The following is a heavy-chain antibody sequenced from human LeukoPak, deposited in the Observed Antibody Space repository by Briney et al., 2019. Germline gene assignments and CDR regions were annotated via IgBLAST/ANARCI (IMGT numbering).Heavy chain of an antibody. CDR3: ARDKGHRTPTWFDP. CDR1: GGSISSGSYY. Sequence: SETLSLTCTVPGGSISSGSYYWGWIRQPAGKGLEWIGRIYTSGSTNYNPSLKSRVTISVDTSKNQFSLKLSSVTAADTAVYYGARDKGHRTPTWFDPCGQGTLVTVSS. D-gene: IGHD1-14*01. J-gene: IGHJ5*02. CDR2: IYTSGST. V-gene: IGHV4-61*02.